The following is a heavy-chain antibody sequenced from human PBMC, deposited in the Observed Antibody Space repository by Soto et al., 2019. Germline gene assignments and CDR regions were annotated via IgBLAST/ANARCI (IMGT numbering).Heavy chain of an antibody. Sequence: SETLSLTCTVSGGSISSGGYYWSWIRQHPGKGLEWIGYIYYSGSTYYNPSLKSRVTISVDTSKNQFSLKLSSVTAADTAVYYCARRFPFWSGYYYYYYMDVWGKGTTVTVS. J-gene: IGHJ6*03. CDR3: ARRFPFWSGYYYYYYMDV. CDR2: IYYSGST. D-gene: IGHD3-3*01. V-gene: IGHV4-31*03. CDR1: GGSISSGGYY.